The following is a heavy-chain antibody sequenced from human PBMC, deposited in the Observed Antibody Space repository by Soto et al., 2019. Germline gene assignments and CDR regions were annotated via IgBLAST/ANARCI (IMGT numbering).Heavy chain of an antibody. J-gene: IGHJ4*02. V-gene: IGHV1-3*05. CDR3: ARSPSLFIDY. Sequence: QVQLVQSGAEEKKPGASVKVSCKASGYTFTSYAMHWVRQAPGQRLEWMGWINAGNGSTKYSQKFQGRVTITRDTSASTAYMELSSLRSEDTAVYYCARSPSLFIDYWGQGTLVTVSS. CDR2: INAGNGST. CDR1: GYTFTSYA. D-gene: IGHD2-2*01.